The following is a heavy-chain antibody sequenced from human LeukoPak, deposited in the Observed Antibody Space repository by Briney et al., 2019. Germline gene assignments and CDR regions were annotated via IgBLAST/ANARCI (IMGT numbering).Heavy chain of an antibody. CDR1: GGSIGSGSYS. J-gene: IGHJ3*02. Sequence: SETLSLTCAVSGGSIGSGSYSWSWIRQPPGKGLEWIGYIYPRGSTYYNPSLKSRVILSLDKSKNQFSLKLSSVTAADTAVYYCARETGAFDIWGQGTMVTVSS. CDR3: ARETGAFDI. CDR2: IYPRGST. D-gene: IGHD1-14*01. V-gene: IGHV4-30-2*01.